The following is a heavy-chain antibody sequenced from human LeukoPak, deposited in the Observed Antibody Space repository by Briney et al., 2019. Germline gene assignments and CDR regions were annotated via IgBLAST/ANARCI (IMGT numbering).Heavy chain of an antibody. V-gene: IGHV1-2*02. CDR1: GYTFTGYY. J-gene: IGHJ4*02. D-gene: IGHD3-22*01. Sequence: GASVKVSCKASGYTFTGYYMHWVRQAPGQGLEWMGWINPNSGGTNYAQKFQGRVTMTRDTSISTAYMELSRLRSDDTAVYYCAREAARNAAYYYDSSGWIDYWGQGTLVTVSS. CDR3: AREAARNAAYYYDSSGWIDY. CDR2: INPNSGGT.